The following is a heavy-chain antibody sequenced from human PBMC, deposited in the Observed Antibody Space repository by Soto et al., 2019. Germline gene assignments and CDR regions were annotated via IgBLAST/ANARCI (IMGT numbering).Heavy chain of an antibody. V-gene: IGHV4-38-2*02. CDR1: GYSISSRYY. CDR2: IYHSGST. Sequence: SETLSLTCAVSGYSISSRYYWGWIRQPPGKGLEWIGSIYHSGSTYYNPSLKSRVTISVDTSKNQFSLKLSSVTAADTAVYYCARDGYSSSWYVLGSDYWGQGTLVTVSS. CDR3: ARDGYSSSWYVLGSDY. J-gene: IGHJ4*02. D-gene: IGHD6-13*01.